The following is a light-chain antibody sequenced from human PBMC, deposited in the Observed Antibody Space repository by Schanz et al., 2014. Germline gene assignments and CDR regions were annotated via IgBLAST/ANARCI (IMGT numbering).Light chain of an antibody. CDR2: AAS. J-gene: IGKJ1*01. Sequence: DIQMTQSPSSVSASVGDKVTITCRASQGISSWLAWYQQKPGKAPKLLIHAASSLQSGVPSRISGSGSGTDFTLTISALQPEDFATYFCQQHYIPPMAFGPGTKVEIK. CDR3: QQHYIPPMA. CDR1: QGISSW. V-gene: IGKV1D-12*01.